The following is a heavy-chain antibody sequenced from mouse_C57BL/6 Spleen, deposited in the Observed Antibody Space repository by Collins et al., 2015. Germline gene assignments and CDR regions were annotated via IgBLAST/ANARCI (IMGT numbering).Heavy chain of an antibody. CDR3: ARGTTEAMDY. CDR1: GYTFTSYW. D-gene: IGHD3-3*01. V-gene: IGHV1-61*01. J-gene: IGHJ4*01. Sequence: QVQLQQPGAELVRPGSSVKLSCKASGYTFTSYWMDWVKQRPGQGLEWIGNIYPSDSETHYNQKFKDKATLTVDKSSSTAYMQLSSLTSEDSAVYYCARGTTEAMDYWGQGTSVTVSS. CDR2: IYPSDSET.